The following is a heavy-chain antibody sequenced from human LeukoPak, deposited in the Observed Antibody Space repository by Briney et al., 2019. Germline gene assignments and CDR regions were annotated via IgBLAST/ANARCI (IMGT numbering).Heavy chain of an antibody. CDR3: AREIAVTGTLRFDP. CDR2: IHYSGST. Sequence: SETLSLTCTVSGGSMSGYYWSWIRQPPGKGLKWIAYIHYSGSTNYSPSLKSRVTISIDMSKNQFSLKLSSVTATDTAVYYCAREIAVTGTLRFDPWGQGTLVTVSS. D-gene: IGHD6-19*01. CDR1: GGSMSGYY. J-gene: IGHJ5*02. V-gene: IGHV4-59*12.